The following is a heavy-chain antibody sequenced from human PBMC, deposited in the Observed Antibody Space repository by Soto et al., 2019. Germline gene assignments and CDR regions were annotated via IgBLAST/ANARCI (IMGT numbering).Heavy chain of an antibody. CDR3: ARNYGGNSYGMDV. J-gene: IGHJ6*02. CDR1: GGSISSGGYY. D-gene: IGHD4-17*01. V-gene: IGHV4-31*03. Sequence: SETLSLTCTVSGGSISSGGYYWSWIRQHPGKGLEWIGYIYYSGSTYYNPSLKSRVTISVDTSKNQFSLKLSSVTAADTAVYYCARNYGGNSYGMDVWGQGTTVTVSS. CDR2: IYYSGST.